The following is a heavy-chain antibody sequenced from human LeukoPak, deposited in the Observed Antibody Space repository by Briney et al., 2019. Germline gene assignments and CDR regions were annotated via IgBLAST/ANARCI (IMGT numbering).Heavy chain of an antibody. CDR1: GFTFSSYW. V-gene: IGHV3-74*01. CDR2: VNGDGNIT. CDR3: ARRGLVPAFDI. J-gene: IGHJ3*02. Sequence: GGSLRLSCAASGFTFSSYWMHWVRQAPGKGLVWLLRVNGDGNITTYADSVRGRFTISRDNAKNTLYLQMNSLRAEDTAVYYCARRGLVPAFDIWGQGTMVSVTS. D-gene: IGHD3-10*02.